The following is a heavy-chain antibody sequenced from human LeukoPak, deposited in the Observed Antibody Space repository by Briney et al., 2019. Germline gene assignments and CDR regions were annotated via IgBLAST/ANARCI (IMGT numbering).Heavy chain of an antibody. CDR2: INPNSGGT. J-gene: IGHJ4*02. Sequence: ASVKVSCKASGYTFTGYYMHWVRQAPGQGLEWMGWINPNSGGTNYAQKFQGRVTMTTDTSTNTTYMELRSLISDDTAVYYCARGPHYYGSGSYYPFDYWGQGTLVTVSS. CDR1: GYTFTGYY. V-gene: IGHV1-2*02. CDR3: ARGPHYYGSGSYYPFDY. D-gene: IGHD3-10*01.